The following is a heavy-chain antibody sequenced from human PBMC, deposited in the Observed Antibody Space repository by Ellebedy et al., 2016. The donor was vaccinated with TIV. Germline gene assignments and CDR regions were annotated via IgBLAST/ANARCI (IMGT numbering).Heavy chain of an antibody. CDR2: IYPTDSDT. Sequence: GESLKISXKGSGYNFTSHWIGWVRQMPGKGLEWVGIIYPTDSDTAYNPSFQGQVAISADKSINTAYLHWSSLQASDTATYYCARLWHIPRGTATGYFDLWGQGTLVTVSS. D-gene: IGHD1-7*01. CDR1: GYNFTSHW. V-gene: IGHV5-51*01. CDR3: ARLWHIPRGTATGYFDL. J-gene: IGHJ4*02.